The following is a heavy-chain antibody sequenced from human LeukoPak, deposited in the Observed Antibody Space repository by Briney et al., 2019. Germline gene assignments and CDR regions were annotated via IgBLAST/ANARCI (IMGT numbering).Heavy chain of an antibody. D-gene: IGHD6-19*01. Sequence: SETLSLTCTVSGGSISSSSYCWGWIRQPPGKGLEWIGSICNIGSTYYNPSLKSRVTISVDTSENQFSLKLSSVTAADTAVYYCARLSIVVAGTGRRSDFDYWGQGTLVTVSS. V-gene: IGHV4-39*07. CDR2: ICNIGST. CDR1: GGSISSSSYC. CDR3: ARLSIVVAGTGRRSDFDY. J-gene: IGHJ4*02.